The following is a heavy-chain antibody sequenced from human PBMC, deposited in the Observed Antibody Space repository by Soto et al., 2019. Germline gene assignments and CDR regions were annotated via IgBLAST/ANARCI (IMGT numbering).Heavy chain of an antibody. D-gene: IGHD2-21*02. Sequence: PSETLSLTCTVSGGSISSYYWSWIRQPPGKGLEWIGYIYYSGSTNYNPSLKSRVTISVDTSKNQFSLKLSSVTAADTAVYYCATAYCGGDCYSGYYYYGMDVWGQGTTVTVSS. J-gene: IGHJ6*02. V-gene: IGHV4-59*01. CDR1: GGSISSYY. CDR3: ATAYCGGDCYSGYYYYGMDV. CDR2: IYYSGST.